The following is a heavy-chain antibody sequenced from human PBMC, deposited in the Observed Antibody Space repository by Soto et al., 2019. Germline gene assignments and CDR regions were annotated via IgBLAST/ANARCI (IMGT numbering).Heavy chain of an antibody. Sequence: QVQLLESGPGLVKPSQTLSLTCSVSGDSISNLDYFWAWIRQPPGQALEYIGYIYKSATTYYNPSFESRFAMSVDTSKSQFSLNVTSVTAADTAVYFCARGRYCLTGRCFPNWFDSWGQGALVTVSS. CDR1: GDSISNLDYF. V-gene: IGHV4-30-4*01. J-gene: IGHJ5*01. CDR3: ARGRYCLTGRCFPNWFDS. CDR2: IYKSATT. D-gene: IGHD7-27*01.